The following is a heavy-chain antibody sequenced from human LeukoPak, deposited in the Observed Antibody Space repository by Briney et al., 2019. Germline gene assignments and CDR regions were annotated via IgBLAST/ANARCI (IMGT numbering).Heavy chain of an antibody. D-gene: IGHD6-19*01. CDR1: GFTFSSYS. CDR2: ISSRSSTI. J-gene: IGHJ4*02. Sequence: QTGGSLRLSCAASGFTFSSYSMNWVRQAPGKGLEWVSYISSRSSTIYYADSVKGRFTISGDNAKNSLHLQMNSPRAEDTAVYYCARSSYSSGWYSDYWGQGTLVTVSS. V-gene: IGHV3-48*01. CDR3: ARSSYSSGWYSDY.